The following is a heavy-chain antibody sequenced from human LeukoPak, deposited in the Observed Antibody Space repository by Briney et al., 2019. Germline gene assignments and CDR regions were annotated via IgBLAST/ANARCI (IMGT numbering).Heavy chain of an antibody. J-gene: IGHJ3*02. CDR1: GGTFSSYA. D-gene: IGHD4-11*01. V-gene: IGHV1-69*13. CDR3: ARDLGSNYAFDI. Sequence: SVKVSCKASGGTFSSYAISWVRQAPGQGLEWMGGIIPIFGTANYAQKFQGRVTITADESTSTAYMELSSLRSEDTAVYYCARDLGSNYAFDIWGQGTMVTVSS. CDR2: IIPIFGTA.